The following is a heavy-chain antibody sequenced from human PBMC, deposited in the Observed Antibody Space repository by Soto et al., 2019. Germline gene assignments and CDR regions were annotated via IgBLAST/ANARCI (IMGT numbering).Heavy chain of an antibody. CDR3: ARVIKPGTTGYYYYGMDV. CDR2: IIPIFGTA. V-gene: IGHV1-69*13. J-gene: IGHJ6*02. CDR1: GGTFSSYA. D-gene: IGHD1-7*01. Sequence: ASVKVSCKASGGTFSSYAISWVRQAPGQGLEWRGGIIPIFGTANYAQKFQGRVTITADESTSTAYMELSSLRSEDTAVYYCARVIKPGTTGYYYYGMDVWGQGTTVTVSS.